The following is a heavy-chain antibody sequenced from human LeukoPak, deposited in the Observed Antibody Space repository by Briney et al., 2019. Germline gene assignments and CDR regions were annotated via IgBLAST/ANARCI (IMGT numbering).Heavy chain of an antibody. CDR2: INPNSGGT. D-gene: IGHD5-12*01. CDR3: ARVNIVATRFDY. CDR1: GYTFTGYY. J-gene: IGHJ4*02. V-gene: IGHV1-2*02. Sequence: GASVKVSCKASGYTFTGYYMHWVRQAPGQGLEWMGWINPNSGGTNYAQKFQGRVTMTRDTSISTAYMELSRLRSDDTAVHYCARVNIVATRFDYWGQGTLVTVSS.